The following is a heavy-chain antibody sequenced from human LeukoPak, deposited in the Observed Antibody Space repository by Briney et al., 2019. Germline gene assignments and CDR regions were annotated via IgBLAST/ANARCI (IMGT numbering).Heavy chain of an antibody. J-gene: IGHJ5*02. V-gene: IGHV3-7*01. CDR1: GFTFSSYG. CDR3: ARGGEAWFDP. CDR2: IKQDGSEK. Sequence: GRSLRLSCAASGFTFSSYGMHWVRQAPGKGLEWVANIKQDGSEKYYVDSVKGRFTISRDNAKNSLYLQMNSLRAEDTAVYYCARGGEAWFDPWGQGTLVTVSS. D-gene: IGHD3-10*01.